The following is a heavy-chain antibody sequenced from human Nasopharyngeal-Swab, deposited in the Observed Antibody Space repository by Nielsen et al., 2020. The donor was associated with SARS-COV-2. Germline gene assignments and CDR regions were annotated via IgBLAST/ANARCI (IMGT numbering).Heavy chain of an antibody. CDR1: GGTFSSYA. J-gene: IGHJ3*02. CDR2: IIPIFGTA. V-gene: IGHV1-69*13. Sequence: SVKVSCKASGGTFSSYAISWVRQAPGQGLEWMGGIIPIFGTANYAQKFQGRVTITADESTSTAYMELSSLRSEDTAVYYCARESVVVAAHNAFDIWGQGTMVTVSS. D-gene: IGHD2-15*01. CDR3: ARESVVVAAHNAFDI.